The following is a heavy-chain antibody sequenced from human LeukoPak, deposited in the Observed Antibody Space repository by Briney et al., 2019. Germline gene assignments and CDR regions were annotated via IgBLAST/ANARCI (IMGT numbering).Heavy chain of an antibody. J-gene: IGHJ6*02. CDR1: GDSVSSNSAA. V-gene: IGHV6-1*01. CDR3: ARDGGASPSGLYYYGMDV. CDR2: TYYRSKWYN. D-gene: IGHD4/OR15-4a*01. Sequence: SQTLSLTCAISGDSVSSNSAAWNRIRQSPSRGLEWLGRTYYRSKWYNDYAVSVKSRITINPGTSKNQFSLQLNSVTPEDTAVYYCARDGGASPSGLYYYGMDVWGQGTTVTVSS.